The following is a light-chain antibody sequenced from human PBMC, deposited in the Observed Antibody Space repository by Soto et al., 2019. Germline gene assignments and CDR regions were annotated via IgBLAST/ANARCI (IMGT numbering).Light chain of an antibody. CDR1: QSVSSY. V-gene: IGKV3-11*01. Sequence: EIVLTQSPATLSLSPGERATLSCRASQSVSSYLAWYQQKPGQAPRLLMYEASNRATGIPARFSGGGSGTDFTLTISSLEPEDFAVYYCQQYNNWPPLTFGGGTKVVIK. J-gene: IGKJ4*01. CDR3: QQYNNWPPLT. CDR2: EAS.